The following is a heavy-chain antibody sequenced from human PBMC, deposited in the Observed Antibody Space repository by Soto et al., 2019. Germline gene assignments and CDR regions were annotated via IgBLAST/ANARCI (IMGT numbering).Heavy chain of an antibody. Sequence: GGSLRLSCAASGFTFSSYGMHWVRQAPGKGLEWVAVIWYDGSNKYYADSVKGRFTISRDNSKNTLYLQMNSLRAEDTAVYYCARSSPRYTIFGVGYFDYWGQGTLVTVSS. J-gene: IGHJ4*02. D-gene: IGHD3-3*01. CDR3: ARSSPRYTIFGVGYFDY. CDR1: GFTFSSYG. CDR2: IWYDGSNK. V-gene: IGHV3-33*01.